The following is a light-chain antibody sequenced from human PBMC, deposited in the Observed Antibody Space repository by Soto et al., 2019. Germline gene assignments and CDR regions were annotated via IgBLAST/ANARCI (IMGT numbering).Light chain of an antibody. Sequence: QSALTQPASVSGSPGQSITISCTGTSSDVGGYNLVSWYQQHPGKAPKLMIFEDTKRPSGVSNRFSGSKSGNTASLTISGLQAQDEADYYCCSYAGSTPYVVFGGGTKVTVL. V-gene: IGLV2-23*01. J-gene: IGLJ2*01. CDR1: SSDVGGYNL. CDR3: CSYAGSTPYVV. CDR2: EDT.